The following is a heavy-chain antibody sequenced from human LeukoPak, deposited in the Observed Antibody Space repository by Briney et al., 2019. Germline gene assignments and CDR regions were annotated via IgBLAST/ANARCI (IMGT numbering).Heavy chain of an antibody. CDR2: IYYSGST. D-gene: IGHD3-22*01. Sequence: PSETLSLTCTVSGGSISSGDYYWSWIRQPPGKGLEWIGYIYYSGSTYYNPSLKSRVTISVDTSKNQFSLKLSSVTAADTAVYYCARRLDYYDSSGTLNYFDYWGQGTLVTVSS. CDR1: GGSISSGDYY. V-gene: IGHV4-30-4*01. CDR3: ARRLDYYDSSGTLNYFDY. J-gene: IGHJ4*02.